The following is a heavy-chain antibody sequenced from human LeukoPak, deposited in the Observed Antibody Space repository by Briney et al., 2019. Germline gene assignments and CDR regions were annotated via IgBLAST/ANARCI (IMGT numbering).Heavy chain of an antibody. J-gene: IGHJ1*01. CDR1: GFTFSSYA. D-gene: IGHD3-22*01. V-gene: IGHV3-30*04. Sequence: GRSLSLSCAASGFTFSSYATHCVRQAPGKGVEWGAVISYDGSNKYYADSVKGRFTISRDNSKNTLYLQMNSLRAEDTAVYYCARGSAYYYDSSGYLREYFQHWGQGTPVTVSS. CDR2: ISYDGSNK. CDR3: ARGSAYYYDSSGYLREYFQH.